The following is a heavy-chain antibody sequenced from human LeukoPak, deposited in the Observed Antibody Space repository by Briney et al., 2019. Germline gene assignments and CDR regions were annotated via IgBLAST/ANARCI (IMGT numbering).Heavy chain of an antibody. V-gene: IGHV3-74*01. Sequence: PGGSLRLSCAASGFTFSTYWTHWVRQAPGEGLVWVSRINGDGSTTNYADSVKGRFTISRDNAKNALYLQMNSLRAEDTAVYYCTRRVDATRWYDPWGQGTLVTVSS. CDR1: GFTFSTYW. CDR3: TRRVDATRWYDP. CDR2: INGDGSTT. J-gene: IGHJ5*02. D-gene: IGHD2-15*01.